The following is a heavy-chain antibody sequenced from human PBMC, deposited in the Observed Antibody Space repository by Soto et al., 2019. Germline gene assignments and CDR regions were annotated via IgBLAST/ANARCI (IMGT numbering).Heavy chain of an antibody. J-gene: IGHJ4*02. CDR3: ARENYGSMLDF. CDR2: IFFSGNT. CDR1: GDSILNFGDY. D-gene: IGHD4-17*01. Sequence: TLSLACTVSGDSILNFGDYWTWIRQHPGKGLEWIWRIFFSGNTHYNPALKSRLTFSLDRAKNQYSLKLTSVTAADTDIYYWARENYGSMLDFWGPGTLVTVS. V-gene: IGHV4-31*03.